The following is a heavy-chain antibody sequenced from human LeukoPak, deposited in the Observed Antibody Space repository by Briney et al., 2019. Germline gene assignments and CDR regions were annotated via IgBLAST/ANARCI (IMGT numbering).Heavy chain of an antibody. J-gene: IGHJ4*02. CDR2: ISSSGSTI. CDR1: GFTVSSNY. Sequence: GGSLRLSCAASGFTVSSNYMSWVRQAPGKGLEWVSYISSSGSTIYYADSVKGRFTISRDNAKNSLYLQMNSLRAEDTAVYYCARDPGITMVRGVNDYWGQGTLVTVSS. V-gene: IGHV3-11*01. D-gene: IGHD3-10*01. CDR3: ARDPGITMVRGVNDY.